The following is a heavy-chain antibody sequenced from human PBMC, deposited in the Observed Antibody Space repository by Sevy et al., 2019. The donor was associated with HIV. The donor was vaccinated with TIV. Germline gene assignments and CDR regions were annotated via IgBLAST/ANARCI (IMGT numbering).Heavy chain of an antibody. CDR3: ARDPPHIVVEYYFDY. CDR2: ISYDGSNK. CDR1: GFIFSGYV. Sequence: GGSLRLSCAASGFIFSGYVMSWVRQAPGKGLEWVAVISYDGSNKYYADSVKGRFTISRDNSKNTLYLQMNSLRAEDTAVYYCARDPPHIVVEYYFDYWGQGTLVTVSS. V-gene: IGHV3-30*03. J-gene: IGHJ4*02. D-gene: IGHD2-21*01.